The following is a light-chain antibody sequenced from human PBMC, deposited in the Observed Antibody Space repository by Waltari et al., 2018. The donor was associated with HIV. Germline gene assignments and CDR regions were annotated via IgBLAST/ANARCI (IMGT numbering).Light chain of an antibody. Sequence: EIVMTQSPATLSVSPGDRATLSCRASQSVGSNLAWYQHKPGQAPRLLRYGASTRATGVPARFSGSGSGTEFALTISSLQSEDFALYYCQQSKNWWSFGQGTKVEIK. V-gene: IGKV3-15*01. CDR1: QSVGSN. CDR2: GAS. CDR3: QQSKNWWS. J-gene: IGKJ1*01.